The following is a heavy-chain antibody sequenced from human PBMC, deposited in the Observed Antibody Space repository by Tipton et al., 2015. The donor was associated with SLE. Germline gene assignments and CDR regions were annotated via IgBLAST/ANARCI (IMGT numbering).Heavy chain of an antibody. CDR2: IWYDGSNK. D-gene: IGHD5-18*01. CDR1: GFTFSSYG. CDR3: AKGLGIQLWSDAFDI. V-gene: IGHV3-33*06. Sequence: SLRLSCAASGFTFSSYGMHWVRQAPGKGLEWVAVIWYDGSNKYYADSVKGRFTISRDNSKNTLYLQMNSLRAEDTAVYYCAKGLGIQLWSDAFDIWGQGTMVTVSS. J-gene: IGHJ3*02.